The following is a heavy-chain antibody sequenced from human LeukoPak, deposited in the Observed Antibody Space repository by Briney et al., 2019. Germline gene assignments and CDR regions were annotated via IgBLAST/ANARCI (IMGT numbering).Heavy chain of an antibody. CDR1: GGSISSSSYY. J-gene: IGHJ3*02. Sequence: SETLSLTCTVSGGSISSSSYYWGWIRQPPGKGLEWIGSIYYSGSTYYNPSLKSRVTISVDTSKNQFSLKLSSVTAADTAVYYCARPDQNEGSGTEGTFDIWGQGTMVTVSS. D-gene: IGHD2-2*01. CDR2: IYYSGST. V-gene: IGHV4-39*01. CDR3: ARPDQNEGSGTEGTFDI.